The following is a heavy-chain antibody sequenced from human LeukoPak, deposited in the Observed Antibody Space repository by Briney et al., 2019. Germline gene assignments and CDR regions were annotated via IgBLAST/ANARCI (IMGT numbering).Heavy chain of an antibody. V-gene: IGHV3-66*02. CDR2: IYSGGST. Sequence: GGSLRLSCAASGFTVSSNYMSWVRQAPGKGLEWVSVIYSGGSTYYADSVKGRFTISRDNSKNTLYLQMNSPRAEDTAVYYCAREKLEAAAGWFDPWGQGTLVTVSS. J-gene: IGHJ5*02. D-gene: IGHD6-13*01. CDR1: GFTVSSNY. CDR3: AREKLEAAAGWFDP.